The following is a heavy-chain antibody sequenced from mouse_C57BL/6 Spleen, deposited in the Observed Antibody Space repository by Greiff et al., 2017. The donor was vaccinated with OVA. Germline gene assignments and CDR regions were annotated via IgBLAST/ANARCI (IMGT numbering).Heavy chain of an antibody. V-gene: IGHV1-15*01. Sequence: VQLQQSGAELVRPGASVTLSCKASGYTFTDYEMHWVKQTPVHGLEWIGAIDPETGGTAYNQKFKGKAILTADKSSSTAYMELRSLTSEDSAVYYCTRWRDYGYAMDYWGQGTSVTVSS. CDR3: TRWRDYGYAMDY. D-gene: IGHD2-4*01. J-gene: IGHJ4*01. CDR2: IDPETGGT. CDR1: GYTFTDYE.